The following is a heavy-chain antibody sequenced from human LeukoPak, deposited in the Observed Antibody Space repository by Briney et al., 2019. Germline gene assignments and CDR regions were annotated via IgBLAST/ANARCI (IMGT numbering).Heavy chain of an antibody. Sequence: GGSLRLLCAVSGVTFSFYRMNGVRQAPGEGLGWVSYITSSSSNIYYADSETGRFTISRDNDKDFLYVQMNGRRGQDTVVYCCPRDGTWSYYNYMARGGKENLVTVSS. CDR3: PRDGTWSYYNYMAR. CDR1: GVTFSFYR. J-gene: IGHJ4*02. D-gene: IGHD1-26*01. CDR2: ITSSSSNI. V-gene: IGHV3-48*01.